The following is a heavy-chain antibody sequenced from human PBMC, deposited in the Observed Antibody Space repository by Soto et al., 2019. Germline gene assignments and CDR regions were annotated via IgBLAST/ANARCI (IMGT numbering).Heavy chain of an antibody. D-gene: IGHD3-22*01. CDR1: GGSVRSGSYY. CDR3: ARGRRSTMIGGGYFDH. CDR2: IYYSGST. J-gene: IGHJ4*02. Sequence: VQLQESGPGLVKPAETLFLTCTVSGGSVRSGSYYWSWIRQPPGKVLEWIGYIYYSGSTNSNPSLMTRLTLSVDTSTNQFALKLSSLTAADTLVYYCARGRRSTMIGGGYFDHWVQGTLFTVPS. V-gene: IGHV4-61*01.